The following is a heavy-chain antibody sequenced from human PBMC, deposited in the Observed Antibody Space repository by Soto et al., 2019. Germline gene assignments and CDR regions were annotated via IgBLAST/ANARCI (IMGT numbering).Heavy chain of an antibody. V-gene: IGHV1-18*01. CDR1: GYTFRNFG. Sequence: QIQLLQSGAEVKKPGASVKVTCKASGYTFRNFGISWVRQAPGQGLEWMGWISAYNANANYAQKFQGRLTMTADTARSTAYKTRSSLSSDTTGVYDWAGENCYCHSWGRGPRVTFPS. CDR2: ISAYNANA. CDR3: AGENCYCHS. J-gene: IGHJ4*02. D-gene: IGHD2-15*01.